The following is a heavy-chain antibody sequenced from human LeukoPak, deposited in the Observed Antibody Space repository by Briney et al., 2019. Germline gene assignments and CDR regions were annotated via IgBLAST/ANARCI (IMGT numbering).Heavy chain of an antibody. CDR2: IYYSGST. D-gene: IGHD1-26*01. CDR1: GGSLSSYY. Sequence: SETLSLTCTVSGGSLSSYYWSWLRQPPGKGLEGSGHIYYSGSTKYKPSLKSRVTISVDTSKNQVSLKLSSVTAADTAVYYCARDVGATPGYFDYWGQGTLVTVSS. CDR3: ARDVGATPGYFDY. J-gene: IGHJ4*02. V-gene: IGHV4-59*01.